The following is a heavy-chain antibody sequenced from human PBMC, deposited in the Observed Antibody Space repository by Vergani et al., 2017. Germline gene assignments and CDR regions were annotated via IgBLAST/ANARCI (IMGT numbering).Heavy chain of an antibody. J-gene: IGHJ4*02. D-gene: IGHD2-15*01. CDR2: IIPILGIA. Sequence: QVQLVQSGAEVKKPGSSVKVSCKASGGTFSSYTISWVRQAPGQGLEWMGRIIPILGIANYAQKFQGRVTITADKSTSTAYMELRSLRSEDTAVYYCATGDQLVAATLFDYWGQGTLVTVSS. CDR1: GGTFSSYT. CDR3: ATGDQLVAATLFDY. V-gene: IGHV1-69*02.